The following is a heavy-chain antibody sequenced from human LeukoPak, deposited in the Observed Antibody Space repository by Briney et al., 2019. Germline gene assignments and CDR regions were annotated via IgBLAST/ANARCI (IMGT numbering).Heavy chain of an antibody. D-gene: IGHD6-13*01. CDR2: ISNSGNNI. V-gene: IGHV3-21*06. CDR3: ARGSSWSYDY. J-gene: IGHJ4*02. CDR1: GVPFSSYS. Sequence: GGALRLSCAASGVPFSSYSMYCVRQAPGKGLEWVSSISNSGNNIYYPDSVKGRFTTSRDNAKSSLYLQISSLRAEDTAVYYCARGSSWSYDYWGRGTLVTVSS.